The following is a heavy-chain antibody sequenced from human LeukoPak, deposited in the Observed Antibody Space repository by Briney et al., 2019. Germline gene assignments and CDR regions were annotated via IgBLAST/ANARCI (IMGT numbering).Heavy chain of an antibody. D-gene: IGHD3-22*01. V-gene: IGHV3-23*01. CDR1: GFTFSSYA. CDR3: AKVGDSSGYYYGDYFDY. Sequence: GGSLRLSCAASGFTFSSYAMSWVRQAPGKGLEWVSAISGSGSSTYYADSVKGRLTISRDNSKNTLYLQMNSLRAEDTAVYYCAKVGDSSGYYYGDYFDYWGQGTLVTVSS. J-gene: IGHJ4*02. CDR2: ISGSGSST.